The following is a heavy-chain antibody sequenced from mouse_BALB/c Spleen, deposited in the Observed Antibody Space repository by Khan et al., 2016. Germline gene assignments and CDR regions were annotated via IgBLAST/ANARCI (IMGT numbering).Heavy chain of an antibody. Sequence: LVKTGASVKISCKASGYPFTGYYMHWVRQSHGKSLVWIGYISCYNGATSYNQKFKDKATFTVDTSTSTAYMQFSSLTTEDSAVYSSARPHFGNDEGYFFDYWGQGTTLTVSS. CDR1: GYPFTGYY. CDR3: ARPHFGNDEGYFFDY. J-gene: IGHJ2*01. V-gene: IGHV1S34*01. CDR2: ISCYNGAT. D-gene: IGHD2-2*01.